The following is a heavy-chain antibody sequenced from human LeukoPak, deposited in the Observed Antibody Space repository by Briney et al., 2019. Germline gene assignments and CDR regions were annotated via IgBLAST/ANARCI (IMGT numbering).Heavy chain of an antibody. CDR3: ARDVAVTTRRDAFDI. CDR1: GGSISSYS. J-gene: IGHJ3*02. Sequence: SETLSLTCTVSGGSISSYSWSWIRQPPGKGLEWIAYIYYSGNTNYNPSLKSRVTISVDTSKNQFSLKLSSVTAADTAVYYCARDVAVTTRRDAFDIWGQGTMVTVSS. D-gene: IGHD4-17*01. CDR2: IYYSGNT. V-gene: IGHV4-59*01.